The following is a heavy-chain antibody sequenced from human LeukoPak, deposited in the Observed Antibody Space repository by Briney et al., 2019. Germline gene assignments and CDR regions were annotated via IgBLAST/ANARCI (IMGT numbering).Heavy chain of an antibody. D-gene: IGHD6-13*01. CDR2: IYTSGST. CDR1: GGSISSYY. J-gene: IGHJ4*02. CDR3: ASEAAAGRFDY. V-gene: IGHV4-4*09. Sequence: SETLSLTCTVYGGSISSYYWSWIRQPPGKGLEWIGYIYTSGSTNYNPSLKSRVTISVDTSKNQFSLKLSSVTAADTAVYYCASEAAAGRFDYWGQGTLVTVSS.